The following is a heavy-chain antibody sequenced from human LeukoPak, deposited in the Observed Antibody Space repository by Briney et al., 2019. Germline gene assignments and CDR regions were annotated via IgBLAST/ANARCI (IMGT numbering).Heavy chain of an antibody. D-gene: IGHD4-17*01. J-gene: IGHJ5*02. CDR1: GGTFSSYA. CDR2: IIPIFGTA. Sequence: SVKVSFKASGGTFSSYANSWVRQAPGQGLEWMGGIIPIFGTANYAQKFQGRVTITADKSTSTAYMDLSSLRSEDTAVYYCARGSTTLTSYNWFDPWGQGTLVTVSS. CDR3: ARGSTTLTSYNWFDP. V-gene: IGHV1-69*06.